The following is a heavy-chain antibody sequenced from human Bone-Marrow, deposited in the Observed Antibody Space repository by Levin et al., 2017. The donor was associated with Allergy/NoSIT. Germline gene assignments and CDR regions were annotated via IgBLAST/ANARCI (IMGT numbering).Heavy chain of an antibody. D-gene: IGHD3-16*01. CDR3: ARGSLIALSESDFQH. V-gene: IGHV7-4-1*02. J-gene: IGHJ1*01. CDR2: INTNTGNP. Sequence: GASVKVSCKASGYTFTNYPLNWVRQAPGQGLEWMGWINTNTGNPTYAPGFTRRFVFSLDTSVSTTYLQISSLRAEDTAMYYCARGSLIALSESDFQHWGQGTLVTVSS. CDR1: GYTFTNYP.